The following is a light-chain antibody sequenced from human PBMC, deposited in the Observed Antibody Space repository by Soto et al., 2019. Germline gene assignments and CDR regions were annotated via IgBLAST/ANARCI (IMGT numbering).Light chain of an antibody. CDR3: QQSYSTSWT. Sequence: DIQMTQSPSSVSASVGDRVTITCRASQDINKWLAWYQQKPGLAPNLVIYTASRLHGGGPSRFSGSGSGTDFTLTISSLQPEDFATYYCQQSYSTSWTFGQGTKVDIK. J-gene: IGKJ1*01. V-gene: IGKV1-12*01. CDR1: QDINKW. CDR2: TAS.